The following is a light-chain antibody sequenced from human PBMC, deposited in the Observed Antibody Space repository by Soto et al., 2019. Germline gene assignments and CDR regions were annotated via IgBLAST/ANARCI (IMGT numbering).Light chain of an antibody. CDR1: QTISSW. Sequence: DIQMTQSPSTLSASVGDRFTIACRASQTISSWVAWYQKKQGKAPRLLIYKTSSLESGVPSRLRGSGYGTELTITISSMQTDDFETYYCQQYNSYSGTFGHGTKVDIK. J-gene: IGKJ1*01. V-gene: IGKV1-5*03. CDR3: QQYNSYSGT. CDR2: KTS.